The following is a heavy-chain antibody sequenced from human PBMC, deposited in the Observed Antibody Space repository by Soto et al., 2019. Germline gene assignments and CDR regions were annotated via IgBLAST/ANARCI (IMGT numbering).Heavy chain of an antibody. V-gene: IGHV4-59*01. CDR3: AREGGTIAAAGIGDHFDY. Sequence: SETLSLTCTVSGGSISSYYWSWIRQPPGKGLEWIGYIYYSGSTNYNPSLKSRVTISVDTSKNQFSLKLSSVTAADTAVYYCAREGGTIAAAGIGDHFDYWGQGTLVTVSS. CDR2: IYYSGST. J-gene: IGHJ4*02. D-gene: IGHD6-13*01. CDR1: GGSISSYY.